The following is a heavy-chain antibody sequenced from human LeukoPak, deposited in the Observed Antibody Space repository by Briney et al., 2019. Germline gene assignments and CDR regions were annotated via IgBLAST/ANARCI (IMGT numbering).Heavy chain of an antibody. D-gene: IGHD2-2*01. CDR3: AKARGSSTSLFFDY. Sequence: GGSLRLSCAASGFTFSSCAMNWVRQAPGKGLEWVSAISGSGGSTYYADSVKGRFTISRDTSNNTLYLQMNSLRAEDTAVYYCAKARGSSTSLFFDYWGQGTLVTVSS. CDR2: ISGSGGST. V-gene: IGHV3-23*01. CDR1: GFTFSSCA. J-gene: IGHJ4*02.